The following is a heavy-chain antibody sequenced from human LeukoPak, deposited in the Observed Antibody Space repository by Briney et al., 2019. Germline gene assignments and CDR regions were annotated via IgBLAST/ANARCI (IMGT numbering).Heavy chain of an antibody. CDR1: GYTFTAYY. CDR3: ARGFRLDY. J-gene: IGHJ4*02. CDR2: INPNTGGT. V-gene: IGHV1-2*02. Sequence: ASVKVSCKTSGYTFTAYYIHWVRQAPGQGLEWTGWINPNTGGTNYAQNFQGRVTMTRDTSISTASMELTSLTSDDTAVYYCARGFRLDYWGQGTLVTVSS.